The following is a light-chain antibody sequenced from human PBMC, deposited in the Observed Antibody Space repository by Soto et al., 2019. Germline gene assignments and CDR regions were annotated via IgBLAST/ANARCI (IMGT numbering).Light chain of an antibody. CDR3: QHYVNWPLT. Sequence: DIQMTQSPSSLSASVGDRVTITCRASQSISSYLNWYQQKPGKAPKLLIYAASSLQSGVPSRFSGSGSGTNFTLTISSLQSEDFAVYYCQHYVNWPLTFGGGTKVESK. J-gene: IGKJ4*01. CDR1: QSISSY. V-gene: IGKV1-39*01. CDR2: AAS.